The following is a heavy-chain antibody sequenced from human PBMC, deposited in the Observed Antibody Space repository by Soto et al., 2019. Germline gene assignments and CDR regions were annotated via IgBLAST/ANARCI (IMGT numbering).Heavy chain of an antibody. J-gene: IGHJ6*02. CDR1: GYSFTDYH. V-gene: IGHV1-2*04. CDR2: INPKSGGT. Sequence: QVRLVQSGAEVKKPGASVRVSCKASGYSFTDYHIHWVRQAPGQGLEWLGRINPKSGGTSTAQKFQGWVTITRDRDLSAVDMVLTGLTSDDTAVYFCARGHSTDWSNGVCSFFYSHEVDVWGQGATVTVSS. CDR3: ARGHSTDWSNGVCSFFYSHEVDV. D-gene: IGHD2-8*01.